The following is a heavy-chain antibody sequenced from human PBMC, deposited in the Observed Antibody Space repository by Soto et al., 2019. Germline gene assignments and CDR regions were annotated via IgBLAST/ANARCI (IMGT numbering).Heavy chain of an antibody. Sequence: AGALTSSCEGSGYSFANYWIAWVRQMPGKGLEWVGVIYPGDSDTRYSPSFRGQVTISADKSISHVYLQWSSLKASDTAMYYCARNRLRQYYYGMDVWGQGTTVTVSS. CDR2: IYPGDSDT. J-gene: IGHJ6*02. D-gene: IGHD3-10*01. V-gene: IGHV5-51*01. CDR3: ARNRLRQYYYGMDV. CDR1: GYSFANYW.